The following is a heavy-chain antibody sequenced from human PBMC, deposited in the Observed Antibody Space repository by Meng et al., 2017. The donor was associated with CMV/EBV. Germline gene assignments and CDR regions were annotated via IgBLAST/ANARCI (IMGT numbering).Heavy chain of an antibody. CDR2: INTNTGNP. Sequence: ASVKVSCKASGYTFTSYAMNWVRQAPGQGLEWMGWINTNTGNPTYAQGFTGRFVFSLDTSVSTAYLQICSLKAEDTAVYYCARDLDSKEQLVYFDYWGQGTLVTVSS. D-gene: IGHD6-6*01. J-gene: IGHJ4*02. V-gene: IGHV7-4-1*01. CDR3: ARDLDSKEQLVYFDY. CDR1: GYTFTSYA.